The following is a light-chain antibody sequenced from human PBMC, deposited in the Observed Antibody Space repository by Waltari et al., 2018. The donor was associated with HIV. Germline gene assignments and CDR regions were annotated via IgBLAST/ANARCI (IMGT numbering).Light chain of an antibody. CDR2: RNN. CDR1: DDDVGNEG. CDR3: SAWDGRPSAWV. J-gene: IGLJ3*02. Sequence: QAGLPQPPAVSQALGQTATLSCTGGDDDVGNEGAAWLQQYQGLPPKLLSYRNNKRASGIANTYSAARAGNTVVLTIAGLQPEAEADYYCSAWDGRPSAWVFGGGTKLTVL. V-gene: IGLV10-54*04.